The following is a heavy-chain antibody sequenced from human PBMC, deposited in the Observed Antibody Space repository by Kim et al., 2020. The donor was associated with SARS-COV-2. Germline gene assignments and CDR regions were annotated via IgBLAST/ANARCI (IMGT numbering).Heavy chain of an antibody. J-gene: IGHJ4*02. D-gene: IGHD4-4*01. V-gene: IGHV3-21*01. CDR2: ITCGGGHI. CDR1: GFNFKTDL. Sequence: GGSLRLSCAASGFNFKTDLMNWVRQSPGRGLEWVSSITCGGGHIYYEDSVKGRFTISRDDANNSLFLHMTSLRSADSAIYYCVRATSNWDFDLWGQGTLVPVSS. CDR3: VRATSNWDFDL.